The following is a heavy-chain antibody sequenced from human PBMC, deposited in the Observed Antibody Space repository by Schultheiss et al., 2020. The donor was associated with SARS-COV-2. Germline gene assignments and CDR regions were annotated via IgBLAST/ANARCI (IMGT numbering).Heavy chain of an antibody. CDR1: GFTFSSYA. Sequence: GGSLRLSCAASGFTFSSYAMNWVRQAPGKGLEWVSYISSSSSTIYYADSVKGRFTISRDNAKNSLYLQMNSLRSEDTAVYYCAADTSVATIQFDYWGQGTLVTVSS. CDR2: ISSSSSTI. J-gene: IGHJ4*02. CDR3: AADTSVATIQFDY. V-gene: IGHV3-48*01. D-gene: IGHD5-12*01.